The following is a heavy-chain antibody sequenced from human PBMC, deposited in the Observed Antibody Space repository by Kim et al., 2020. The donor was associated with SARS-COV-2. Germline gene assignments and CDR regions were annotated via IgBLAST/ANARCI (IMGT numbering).Heavy chain of an antibody. J-gene: IGHJ4*02. D-gene: IGHD3-16*01. CDR3: ARGRSYEPFDY. Sequence: IYSPDSVKGRFTISRDTATDSLDLQMNSLRAEDTAVYYCARGRSYEPFDYWGQGTLVTVSS. V-gene: IGHV3-48*01. CDR2: I.